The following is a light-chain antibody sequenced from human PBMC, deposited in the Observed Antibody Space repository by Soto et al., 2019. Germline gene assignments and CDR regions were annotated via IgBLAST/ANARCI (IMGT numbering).Light chain of an antibody. V-gene: IGLV1-40*01. Sequence: QSVLTQPPSVSGAPGQRVTISCTGSSSNIGAGYDVHWYQQLPGTAPKLLIYGNSNRPSEVPDRFSGSKSGTSASLAITGLQAEDEADYYCQSYDSSLSGPACVFGTGTKLTVL. CDR3: QSYDSSLSGPACV. CDR2: GNS. CDR1: SSNIGAGYD. J-gene: IGLJ1*01.